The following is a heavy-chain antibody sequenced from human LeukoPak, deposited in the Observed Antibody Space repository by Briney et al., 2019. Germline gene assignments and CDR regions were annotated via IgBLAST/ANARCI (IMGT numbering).Heavy chain of an antibody. J-gene: IGHJ4*02. CDR2: IRYDGSNK. V-gene: IGHV3-30*02. CDR3: VKDGDKFSWSPMNFDY. Sequence: GGSLRLSCAASGFIFGNFGMQWVRQAPGKGLEWVAFIRYDGSNKDYADSVKGRFTISRDNSKNTLSLQMNSLRAEDTAVYYCVKDGDKFSWSPMNFDYWGQGTLVTVSS. D-gene: IGHD3-3*01. CDR1: GFIFGNFG.